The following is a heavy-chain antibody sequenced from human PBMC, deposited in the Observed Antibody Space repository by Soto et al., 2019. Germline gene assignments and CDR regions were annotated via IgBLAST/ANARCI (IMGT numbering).Heavy chain of an antibody. CDR1: GFIFRNAW. V-gene: IGHV3-15*01. D-gene: IGHD4-4*01. J-gene: IGHJ5*01. CDR2: IKSKSSGGTT. CDR3: TSEKGWRQSPRDS. Sequence: LVESGGGLVKPGGSIRLSCAASGFIFRNAWMSWVRQAPGKGLEWVGRIKSKSSGGTTDYAAPVEGRVTITRDDSKSILYLQMTSLTVEDTAVYCCTSEKGWRQSPRDSWGQGALVTVSS.